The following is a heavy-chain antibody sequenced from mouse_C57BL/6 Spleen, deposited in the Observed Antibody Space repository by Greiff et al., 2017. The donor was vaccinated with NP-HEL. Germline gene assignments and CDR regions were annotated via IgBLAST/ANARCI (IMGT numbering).Heavy chain of an antibody. Sequence: VQLQQSGPELVKPGASVKISCKASGYAFSSSWMNWVKQRPGKGLEWIGRIYPGDGDTNYNGKFKGKATLTADKSSSTAYMQLSSPTSEDSAVYFCARIRDGYPYWGQGTSVTVSS. J-gene: IGHJ4*01. CDR3: ARIRDGYPY. V-gene: IGHV1-82*01. D-gene: IGHD2-3*01. CDR2: IYPGDGDT. CDR1: GYAFSSSW.